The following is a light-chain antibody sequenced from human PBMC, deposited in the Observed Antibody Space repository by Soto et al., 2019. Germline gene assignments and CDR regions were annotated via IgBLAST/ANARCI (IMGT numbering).Light chain of an antibody. Sequence: QLVLTQPPSASGTPGQRVTISCSGGSSNIGSSTVNWYQQLPGTAPKLLIYSNNQRPSGVPDRFSGSKSGTSASLAISGLQSEDEADYYCAAWDDSLNVVVFGGGTKLTVL. J-gene: IGLJ2*01. CDR2: SNN. CDR1: SSNIGSST. V-gene: IGLV1-44*01. CDR3: AAWDDSLNVVV.